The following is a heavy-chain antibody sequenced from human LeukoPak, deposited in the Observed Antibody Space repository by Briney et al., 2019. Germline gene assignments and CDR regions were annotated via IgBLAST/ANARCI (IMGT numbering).Heavy chain of an antibody. CDR3: ARLVVPAARGDYYYYGMDV. CDR1: GGTFSRYA. CDR2: IIPIFGTP. J-gene: IGHJ6*04. V-gene: IGHV1-69*06. Sequence: GSSVKVSCKASGGTFSRYAISWVRQAPGHGLEWMGGIIPIFGTPNYAQKFQGRVTITADKTTSTVYMDVSSLRSEDTGVYYCARLVVPAARGDYYYYGMDVWGKGTTVIVSS. D-gene: IGHD2-2*01.